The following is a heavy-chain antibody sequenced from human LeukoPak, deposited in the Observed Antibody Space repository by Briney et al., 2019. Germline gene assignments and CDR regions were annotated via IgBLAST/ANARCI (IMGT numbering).Heavy chain of an antibody. D-gene: IGHD6-19*01. CDR3: ARESRSSGWDYFDY. CDR2: ISSSGSTI. V-gene: IGHV3-48*03. CDR1: GFTFSSYE. J-gene: IGHJ4*02. Sequence: GGSLRLSCAASGFTFSSYEMNWVRHAPGKGLERVSCISSSGSTIYYADSVKGRFTISRDNAKNSLYLQMNSLRAEDTAVYYCARESRSSGWDYFDYWGQGTPVTVSS.